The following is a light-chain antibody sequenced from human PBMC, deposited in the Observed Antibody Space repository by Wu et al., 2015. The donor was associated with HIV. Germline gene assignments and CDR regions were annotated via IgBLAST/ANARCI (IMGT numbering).Light chain of an antibody. J-gene: IGKJ1*01. CDR3: QQYNSWLPT. Sequence: EVVMTQSPATLSVSPGERVTLSCRASQSVRSNLAWYQQKPGQAPRLLIHGASIRATGISDRFSGSESGTDFTLTISSMQPEDFAVYYCQQYNSWLPTFGQGTRVEIK. CDR2: GAS. V-gene: IGKV3-15*01. CDR1: QSVRSN.